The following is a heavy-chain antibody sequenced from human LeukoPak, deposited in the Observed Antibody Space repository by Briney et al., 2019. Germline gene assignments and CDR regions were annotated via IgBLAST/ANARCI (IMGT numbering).Heavy chain of an antibody. D-gene: IGHD4-23*01. CDR3: ARDDGGNPGNY. J-gene: IGHJ4*02. V-gene: IGHV1-2*02. CDR1: GYTFTSYD. Sequence: GASVKVSCKASGYTFTSYDINWVRQATGQGLEWMGWMNPNSGGTNYAQKFQGRVTMTRDTSISTAYMELSRLRSDDTAVYYCARDDGGNPGNYWGQGTLVTVSS. CDR2: MNPNSGGT.